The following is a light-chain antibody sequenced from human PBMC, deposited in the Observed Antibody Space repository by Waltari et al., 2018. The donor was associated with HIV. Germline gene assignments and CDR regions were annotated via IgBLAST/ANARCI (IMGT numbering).Light chain of an antibody. V-gene: IGKV3-20*01. Sequence: ELVLTQSPGTLSLSPGARATLSCRASQSVSSSYLVWYQQRPGQAPRLLIYGASSRATGIPDRFSGSGSGTDFTLTISRLEPEDFAVYYCQQYGSSPWTFGQGTKVKIK. CDR3: QQYGSSPWT. CDR2: GAS. CDR1: QSVSSSY. J-gene: IGKJ1*01.